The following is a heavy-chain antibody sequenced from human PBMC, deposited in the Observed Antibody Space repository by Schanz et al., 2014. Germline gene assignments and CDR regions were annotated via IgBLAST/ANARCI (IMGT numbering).Heavy chain of an antibody. J-gene: IGHJ4*02. CDR2: MSYDGSIK. CDR1: GFTFSSYA. CDR3: ARPRFDYGEVDY. Sequence: VQLLESGGGLVQPGGSLRLSCAASGFTFSSYAMSWVRQAPGKGLEWVAAMSYDGSIKYYGDSVKGRFTISRDNSKNTLYLHMNTLRSEDTAVYYCARPRFDYGEVDYWGQGTLVTVSS. D-gene: IGHD4-17*01. V-gene: IGHV3-30*03.